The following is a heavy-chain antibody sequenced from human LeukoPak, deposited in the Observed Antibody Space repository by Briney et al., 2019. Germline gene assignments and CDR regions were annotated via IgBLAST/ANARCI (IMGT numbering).Heavy chain of an antibody. CDR2: IYYSGTT. V-gene: IGHV4-31*11. D-gene: IGHD6-13*01. J-gene: IGHJ4*02. CDR3: AREFRAAGFFQY. CDR1: GGSISNGAYY. Sequence: PSQTLSLTCAVSGGSISNGAYYWSWIRHHPEKGLGWIGYIYYSGTTYYNPSLKSRVTISVDTSNNQFSLNLTSVTAADTAVYYCAREFRAAGFFQYWGQGALVTVSS.